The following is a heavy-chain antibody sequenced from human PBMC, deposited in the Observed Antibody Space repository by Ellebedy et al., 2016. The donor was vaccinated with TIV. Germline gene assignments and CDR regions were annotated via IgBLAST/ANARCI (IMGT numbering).Heavy chain of an antibody. CDR3: TKRADNWGFFDY. CDR1: GFTFSDCV. J-gene: IGHJ4*02. D-gene: IGHD1-1*01. Sequence: GESLKISCAASGFTFSDCVMAWVRQVPGKGLEWVSAVSESDGRTFYADSVKGRFTISRDNSKNTLFLQMNSLTAGDTDVYYCTKRADNWGFFDYWGQGTLVTVSS. CDR2: VSESDGRT. V-gene: IGHV3-23*01.